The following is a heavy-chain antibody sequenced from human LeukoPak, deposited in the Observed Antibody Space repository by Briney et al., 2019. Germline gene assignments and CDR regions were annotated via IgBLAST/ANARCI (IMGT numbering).Heavy chain of an antibody. CDR2: INAGNGNT. V-gene: IGHV1-3*01. CDR3: ARGPVRSSYYDFWSGYLPYFDY. CDR1: GYTFTSYA. J-gene: IGHJ4*02. D-gene: IGHD3-3*01. Sequence: ASVKVSCKASGYTFTSYAMHWVRQAPGQRLEWMGWINAGNGNTKYSQKFQGRVTITRDTSASTAYMELSSLRSEDTAVYYCARGPVRSSYYDFWSGYLPYFDYWGQGTLVTVSS.